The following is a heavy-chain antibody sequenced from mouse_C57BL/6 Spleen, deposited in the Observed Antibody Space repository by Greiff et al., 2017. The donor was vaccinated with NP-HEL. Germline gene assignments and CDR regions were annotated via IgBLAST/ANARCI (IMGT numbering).Heavy chain of an antibody. CDR3: TTISPYYYGSIYGWFAY. CDR1: GFNIKDDY. J-gene: IGHJ3*01. CDR2: IDPENGDT. D-gene: IGHD1-1*01. Sequence: VQLQQSGAELVRPGASVKLSCTASGFNIKDDYMHWVKQRPEKGLEWIGWIDPENGDTESASKFQGKATITADTSSNTAYLQLSSLTSEDTAVYYCTTISPYYYGSIYGWFAYWGQGTLVTVSA. V-gene: IGHV14-4*01.